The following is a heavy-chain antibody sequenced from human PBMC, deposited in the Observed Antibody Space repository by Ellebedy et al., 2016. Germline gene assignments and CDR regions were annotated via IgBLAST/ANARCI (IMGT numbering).Heavy chain of an antibody. J-gene: IGHJ4*02. CDR3: ASTMFTVITPV. CDR2: IDNDGSST. CDR1: GFTFSSHW. D-gene: IGHD3-3*01. Sequence: GESLKISCAASGFTFSSHWMHWVRQAPGKGLVWVSGIDNDGSSTRYADSVKGRFTVSRDNAKNMLYLQMNSLRVEDTGVFYCASTMFTVITPVWGQGTLVTVSS. V-gene: IGHV3-74*01.